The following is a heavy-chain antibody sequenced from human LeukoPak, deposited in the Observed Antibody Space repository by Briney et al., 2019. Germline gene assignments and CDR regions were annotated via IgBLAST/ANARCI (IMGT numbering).Heavy chain of an antibody. V-gene: IGHV3-21*04. Sequence: GRSLRLSCAASGFTFSSYGMHWVRQAPGKGLEWVSSISSSSSYIYYAGSVKGRFTISRDNAKNSLYLQMNSLRAEDTAVYYCAKDARWVGYSYGYSRPDYWGQGTLVTVSS. CDR1: GFTFSSYG. J-gene: IGHJ4*02. CDR3: AKDARWVGYSYGYSRPDY. CDR2: ISSSSSYI. D-gene: IGHD5-18*01.